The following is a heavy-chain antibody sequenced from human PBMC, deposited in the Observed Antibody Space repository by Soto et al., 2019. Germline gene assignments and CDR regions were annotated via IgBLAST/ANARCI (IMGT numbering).Heavy chain of an antibody. CDR2: ISSTTNYI. V-gene: IGHV3-21*06. CDR3: ARESEDLTSNFDY. J-gene: IGHJ4*02. Sequence: GGSLRLSCAASGFTFTRYSMNWVRQAPGKGLEWVSSISSTTNYIHYGDPMKGRFTISRDNAKNSLYLEMNSLRAEDTAVYYCARESEDLTSNFDYWGQGTLVTVS. CDR1: GFTFTRYS.